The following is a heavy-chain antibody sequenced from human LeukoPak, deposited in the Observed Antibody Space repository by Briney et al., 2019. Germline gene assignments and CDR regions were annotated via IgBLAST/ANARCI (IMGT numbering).Heavy chain of an antibody. CDR3: TTDWREYYYDSSGYYYPRDY. CDR1: GFTYSNAW. Sequence: GGSLRLSCAASGFTYSNAWMSWVRQAPGKGLEWVGRIKSKTGGGTTDYAAPVKGRFTISRDDSKNTLYLQMNSLKTEDTAVYYCTTDWREYYYDSSGYYYPRDYWGQGTLVTVSS. J-gene: IGHJ4*02. CDR2: IKSKTGGGTT. V-gene: IGHV3-15*01. D-gene: IGHD3-22*01.